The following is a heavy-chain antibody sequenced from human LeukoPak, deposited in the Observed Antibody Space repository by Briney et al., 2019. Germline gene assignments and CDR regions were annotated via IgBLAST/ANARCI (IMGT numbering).Heavy chain of an antibody. J-gene: IGHJ5*02. CDR3: ARGQVPAARGYNWFDP. Sequence: SETPSLTCAVYGWSFNDYYWNWIRQPPGKGLEWIGEINARGDTNYNPSLKSRVTISVDTSKKQFSLRLTSMIAADTALYYCARGQVPAARGYNWFDPWGQGTLVTVSS. V-gene: IGHV4-34*01. D-gene: IGHD2-2*01. CDR1: GWSFNDYY. CDR2: INARGDT.